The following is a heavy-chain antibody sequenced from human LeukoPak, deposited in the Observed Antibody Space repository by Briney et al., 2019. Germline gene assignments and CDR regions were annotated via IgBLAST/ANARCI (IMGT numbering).Heavy chain of an antibody. Sequence: PGGSLRLSCAASGFTFSNYSMNWVRQAPGKGLEWVSYVIRSSSTIYYADSVKGRFTISRDNAKNPLYLQMNSLRAEDTAVYYCARAKRNGFDIWGQGTMVTVSS. CDR1: GFTFSNYS. CDR2: VIRSSSTI. CDR3: ARAKRNGFDI. V-gene: IGHV3-48*01. J-gene: IGHJ3*02.